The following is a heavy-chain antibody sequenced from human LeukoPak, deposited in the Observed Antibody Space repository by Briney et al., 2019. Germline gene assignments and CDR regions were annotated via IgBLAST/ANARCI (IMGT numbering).Heavy chain of an antibody. CDR3: AKGLPLISQWLGFNFDY. Sequence: PGGSLRLSCAASGFTFSSYGMHWVRQAPGKGLEWVAVISYDGSNKYYADSVKGRFTISRDDSKNTLYLQMNSLRAEDTAVYYCAKGLPLISQWLGFNFDYWGQGTLVTVSS. D-gene: IGHD6-19*01. CDR1: GFTFSSYG. V-gene: IGHV3-30*18. J-gene: IGHJ4*02. CDR2: ISYDGSNK.